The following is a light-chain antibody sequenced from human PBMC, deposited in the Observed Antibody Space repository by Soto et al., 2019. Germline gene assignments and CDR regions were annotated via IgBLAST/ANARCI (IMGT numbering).Light chain of an antibody. Sequence: EIVMTQSPAILSVSPGERVTLSCRASQSVHSHLAWYQQKPGLAPRLLIYGASTRVSGVPVRFSGSGSGTEFTLTISSLQSEDFAVYFCQQYDNWPPVTFGQGTQVEIK. CDR2: GAS. CDR1: QSVHSH. V-gene: IGKV3-15*01. CDR3: QQYDNWPPVT. J-gene: IGKJ1*01.